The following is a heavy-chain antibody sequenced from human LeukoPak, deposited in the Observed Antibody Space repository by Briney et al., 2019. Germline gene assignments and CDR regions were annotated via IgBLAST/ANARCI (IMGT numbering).Heavy chain of an antibody. CDR2: IRYDGSNK. CDR3: ARDRPYCSGGSCYSSNYFDY. Sequence: GGSLRLSCAASGFTFSSYGMHWVRQAPGKGLEWVAFIRYDGSNKYYADSVKGRFTISRDNSKNTLYLQMNSLRAEDTAVYYCARDRPYCSGGSCYSSNYFDYWGQGTLVTVSS. V-gene: IGHV3-30*02. J-gene: IGHJ4*02. D-gene: IGHD2-15*01. CDR1: GFTFSSYG.